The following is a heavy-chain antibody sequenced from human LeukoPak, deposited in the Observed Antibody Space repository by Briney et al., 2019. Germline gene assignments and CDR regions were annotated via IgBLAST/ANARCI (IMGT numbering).Heavy chain of an antibody. V-gene: IGHV1-2*02. J-gene: IGHJ4*02. CDR3: ARESGSYLREFDY. CDR1: GYTFTGYY. Sequence: ASVKVSCKASGYTFTGYYMHWVRQAPGQVLEWMGWINPNSGGTNYAQKFQGRVTMTRDTSISTAYMELSRLRSDDTAVYYCARESGSYLREFDYWGQGTLVTVSS. D-gene: IGHD1-26*01. CDR2: INPNSGGT.